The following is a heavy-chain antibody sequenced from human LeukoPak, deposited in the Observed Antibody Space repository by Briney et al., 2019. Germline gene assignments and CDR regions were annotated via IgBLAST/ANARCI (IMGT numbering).Heavy chain of an antibody. V-gene: IGHV4-61*02. CDR1: GGSTSSGSYY. CDR3: AREATIFGVVIMDAFDI. D-gene: IGHD3-3*01. J-gene: IGHJ3*02. CDR2: IYTSGST. Sequence: PSETLSLTCTVSGGSTSSGSYYWSWIRQPAGKGLEWIGRIYTSGSTNYNPSLKSRVTISVDTSKDQFSLKLSSVTAADTAVYYCAREATIFGVVIMDAFDIWGQGTMVTVSS.